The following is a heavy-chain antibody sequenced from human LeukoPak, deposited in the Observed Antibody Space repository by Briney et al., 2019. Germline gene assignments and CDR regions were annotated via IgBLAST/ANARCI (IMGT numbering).Heavy chain of an antibody. J-gene: IGHJ4*02. D-gene: IGHD5-24*01. CDR2: ISGSGGST. V-gene: IGHV3-23*01. CDR1: GFTFSSYA. Sequence: PGGSLRLSCAASGFTFSSYAMSWVRQAPGKGLEWVSAISGSGGSTYYADSVKGRFTISRDNSKNTLYLQMNSLRAEDTAVYYCAKDESSGMATTSDYWGQGTLVTVSS. CDR3: AKDESSGMATTSDY.